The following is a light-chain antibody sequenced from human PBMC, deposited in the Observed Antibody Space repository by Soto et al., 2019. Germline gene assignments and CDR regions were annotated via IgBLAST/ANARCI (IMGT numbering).Light chain of an antibody. Sequence: QSLLTHPPPASGTPRPRGTLPFSGNSSHIRSNSVYWYQQLPGTAPKLLIYRNNQRPSGVPARFSGSKSGTSASLAISGLRSEDEADYYCAAWDDSLSGTYVFGTGTKVTVL. CDR1: SSHIRSNS. CDR2: RNN. J-gene: IGLJ1*01. V-gene: IGLV1-47*01. CDR3: AAWDDSLSGTYV.